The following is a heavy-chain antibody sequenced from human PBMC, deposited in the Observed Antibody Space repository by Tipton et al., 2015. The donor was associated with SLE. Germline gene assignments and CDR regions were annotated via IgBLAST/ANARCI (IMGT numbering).Heavy chain of an antibody. CDR1: GDSISSGFYY. J-gene: IGHJ4*02. CDR3: ATSTYDFWRGYYFDN. D-gene: IGHD3-3*01. CDR2: ISSTGST. Sequence: TLSLTCTVSGDSISSGFYYWNWLRQSAGGGLEWIGRISSTGSTNYNPPLTSRVTISLDTPKNQFSLDRSSVTAADTAVYYCATSTYDFWRGYYFDNWGQGTLVTVSS. V-gene: IGHV4-61*02.